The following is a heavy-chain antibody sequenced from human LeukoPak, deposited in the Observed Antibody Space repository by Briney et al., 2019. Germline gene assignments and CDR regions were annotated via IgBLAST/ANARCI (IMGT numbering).Heavy chain of an antibody. Sequence: SETLSLTCTVPGGSISSGDYYWSWIRQPPGKGLEWIGYIYYSGSTYYNPSLKSRVTISVDTSKNQFSLKLSSVTAADTAVYYCARGTVTTSSRVYYYYGMDVWGQGTTVTVSS. CDR3: ARGTVTTSSRVYYYYGMDV. J-gene: IGHJ6*02. D-gene: IGHD4-17*01. V-gene: IGHV4-30-4*01. CDR2: IYYSGST. CDR1: GGSISSGDYY.